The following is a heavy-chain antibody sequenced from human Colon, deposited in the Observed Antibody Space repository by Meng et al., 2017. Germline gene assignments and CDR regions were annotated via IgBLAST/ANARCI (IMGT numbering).Heavy chain of an antibody. CDR2: ISSGGSSI. D-gene: IGHD3-22*01. V-gene: IGHV3-11*01. CDR1: GCPFSEYS. J-gene: IGHJ5*02. CDR3: ARDRLQYYAGSGYHNWFDP. Sequence: QVQLVEAGGTVVKPGGSLRLSGGGAGCPFSEYSMSGIRQAPGKGLEWLSYISSGGSSIYYTDSVKGRFIISRDNAKNSLYLQMHGLRAEDTALYYCARDRLQYYAGSGYHNWFDPWGQGTLVTVSS.